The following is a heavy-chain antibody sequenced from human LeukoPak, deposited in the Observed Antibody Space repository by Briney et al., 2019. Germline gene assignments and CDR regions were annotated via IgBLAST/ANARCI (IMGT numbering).Heavy chain of an antibody. CDR1: GFTFSSYA. CDR3: AREGIVGAGLDY. V-gene: IGHV3-30*04. CDR2: ISNDGSNK. J-gene: IGHJ4*02. D-gene: IGHD1-26*01. Sequence: PGGSLRLSCAASGFTFSSYAMHWVRQAPGKGLEWVAVISNDGSNKYYADSVKGRFTISRDNSKNTLYLQMNSLRAEDTAVYYCAREGIVGAGLDYWGQGTLVTVSS.